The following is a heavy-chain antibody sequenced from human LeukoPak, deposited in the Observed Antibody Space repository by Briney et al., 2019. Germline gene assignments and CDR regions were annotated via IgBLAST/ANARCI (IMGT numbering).Heavy chain of an antibody. CDR3: ARQHCAGGTCYDDRGFFDF. V-gene: IGHV1-69*06. Sequence: SVKVSCKASGGTFSTDAINWIRQAPGQGLEWMGGFIPRYGTTFYAQKFQGRVTLVADKSTNAAFMEVSSLTSDDTAVYYCARQHCAGGTCYDDRGFFDFWGQGTLVTVSS. J-gene: IGHJ4*02. D-gene: IGHD2-15*01. CDR2: FIPRYGTT. CDR1: GGTFSTDA.